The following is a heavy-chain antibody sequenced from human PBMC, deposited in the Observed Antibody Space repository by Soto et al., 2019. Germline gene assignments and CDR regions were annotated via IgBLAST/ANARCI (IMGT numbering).Heavy chain of an antibody. J-gene: IGHJ5*02. Sequence: SETLSITCAVSGYSISSGYYWGWIRQPPGKGLEWIGSIYHSGSTYYNPSLKSRVTISVDTSKNQFSLKLSSVTAADTAVYYCARVLHYYDSSGPSNWFDPWGQGTLVTVSS. CDR3: ARVLHYYDSSGPSNWFDP. V-gene: IGHV4-38-2*01. CDR2: IYHSGST. CDR1: GYSISSGYY. D-gene: IGHD3-22*01.